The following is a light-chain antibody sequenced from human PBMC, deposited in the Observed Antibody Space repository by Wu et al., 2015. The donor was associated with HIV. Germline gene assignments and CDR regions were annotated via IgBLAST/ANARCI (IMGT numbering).Light chain of an antibody. CDR3: FT. CDR1: QHIDSRS. CDR2: AAS. J-gene: IGKJ3*01. V-gene: IGKV3-20*01. Sequence: EIVLSQSLGTLSLSPGERATVSCRASQHIDSRSLAWYQQRLGQAPRLLISAASNRAAGIPDRFNGSGSGTGFILTISQRGLVGIRPSRLFTF.